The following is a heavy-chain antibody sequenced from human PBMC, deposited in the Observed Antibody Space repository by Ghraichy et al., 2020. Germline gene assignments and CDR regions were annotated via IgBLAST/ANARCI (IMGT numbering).Heavy chain of an antibody. Sequence: GESLNISCKGSGYSFTTYWIGWVRQMPGKGLDWMGIIYPDDSDTRYSPSFQGQVTISADKSISTAYLQWSSLKASDTAMYYCARLKQQPATYASDIWGQGTMVTVSS. J-gene: IGHJ3*02. V-gene: IGHV5-51*01. CDR1: GYSFTTYW. D-gene: IGHD6-13*01. CDR2: IYPDDSDT. CDR3: ARLKQQPATYASDI.